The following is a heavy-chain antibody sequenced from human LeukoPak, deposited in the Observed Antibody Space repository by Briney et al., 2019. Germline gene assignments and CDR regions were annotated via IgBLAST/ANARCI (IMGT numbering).Heavy chain of an antibody. J-gene: IGHJ4*02. D-gene: IGHD3-10*01. V-gene: IGHV4-4*07. CDR3: ARVPGELDH. CDR2: IYSSGST. CDR1: SGSINTYY. Sequence: SETLSLTCTVSSGSINTYYWNWIRQPAGKGLEWIGRIYSSGSTTYTPSLKSRVIMSVDTSKNLIYLSLRSVTAADTAVYFCARVPGELDHWGQGTLVTVSS.